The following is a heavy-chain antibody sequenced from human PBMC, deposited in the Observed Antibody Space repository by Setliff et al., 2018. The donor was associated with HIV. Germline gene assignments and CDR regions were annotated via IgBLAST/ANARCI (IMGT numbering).Heavy chain of an antibody. J-gene: IGHJ4*02. V-gene: IGHV3-23*01. Sequence: PGGSLRLSCAASGFTFSSFAMTWVRQAPGKGLEWVSTISDTADKTYYADSVKGRFTISRDNSKNTLYLQMNSLRVEDTAIYYCARAWAMQQLVPAYWGQGTLVTVS. CDR1: GFTFSSFA. D-gene: IGHD6-6*01. CDR3: ARAWAMQQLVPAY. CDR2: ISDTADKT.